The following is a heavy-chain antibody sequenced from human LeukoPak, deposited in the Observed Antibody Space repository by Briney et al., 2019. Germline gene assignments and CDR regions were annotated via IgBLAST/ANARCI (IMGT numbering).Heavy chain of an antibody. CDR1: GFTFSSYG. D-gene: IGHD4-17*01. CDR2: IWYDGSNK. Sequence: GGSLRLSCAASGFTFSSYGMHWVRRAPGKGLEWVAVIWYDGSNKYYADSVKGRFTISRVNSKNTLYLQMNSLRAEDTAVYYCARDPRGFYGDYGWFDPWGQGTLVTVSS. V-gene: IGHV3-33*01. J-gene: IGHJ5*02. CDR3: ARDPRGFYGDYGWFDP.